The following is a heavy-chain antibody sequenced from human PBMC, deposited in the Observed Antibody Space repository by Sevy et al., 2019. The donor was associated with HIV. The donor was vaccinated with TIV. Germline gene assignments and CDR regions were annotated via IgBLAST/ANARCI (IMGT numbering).Heavy chain of an antibody. J-gene: IGHJ6*02. V-gene: IGHV3-21*06. CDR3: ARDRDYYGSGTFDA. D-gene: IGHD3-10*01. CDR1: GFTFSYYT. CDR2: ISSGSSYI. Sequence: GGSLRLSCAASGFTFSYYTMNWVRQAPGKGLGWVSYISSGSSYISYTDSVKGRFTISRDNAKNSLYLQMNSLRPEDTAMYFCARDRDYYGSGTFDAWGQGTTVTVSS.